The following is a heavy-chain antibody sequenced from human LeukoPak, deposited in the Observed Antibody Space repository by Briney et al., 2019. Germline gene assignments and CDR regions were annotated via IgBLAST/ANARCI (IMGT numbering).Heavy chain of an antibody. CDR3: ARAEYGSGSYPTFDP. CDR1: GGSFSGYY. CDR2: INHSGST. Sequence: PSETLSLTCAVYGGSFSGYYWSWIRQPPGKGLEWIGEINHSGSTNYNPSLKSRVTISVVTSKNQFSLKLSSVTAADTAVYYCARAEYGSGSYPTFDPWGQGTLVTVSS. D-gene: IGHD3-10*01. J-gene: IGHJ5*02. V-gene: IGHV4-34*01.